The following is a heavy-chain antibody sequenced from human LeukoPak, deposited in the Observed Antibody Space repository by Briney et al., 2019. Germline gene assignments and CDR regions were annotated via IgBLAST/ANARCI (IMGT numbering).Heavy chain of an antibody. V-gene: IGHV3-23*01. Sequence: GGSLRLSCAASGFTFRSYAMNWVRQAPGKGLEWVSAISGSGSATYYADSVKGRFTISRDNSKNTLYLQMNSLRADDTAVYYCAKARGSSVYEQFDYWGQGTQVTVSP. J-gene: IGHJ4*02. D-gene: IGHD5/OR15-5a*01. CDR1: GFTFRSYA. CDR2: ISGSGSAT. CDR3: AKARGSSVYEQFDY.